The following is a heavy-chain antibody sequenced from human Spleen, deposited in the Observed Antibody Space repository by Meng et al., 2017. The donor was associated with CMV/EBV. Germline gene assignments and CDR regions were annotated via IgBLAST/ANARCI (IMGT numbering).Heavy chain of an antibody. CDR3: ARGVLTNVRGEGPDY. CDR2: INPSSGSA. V-gene: IGHV1-46*01. Sequence: ASVKVSCKASGYTLTKFLIHWVRHAPGQGLEWMGIINPSSGSASHAQKFQGRVTMTRDTSTSTVYVELKSLRSEDTAVYYCARGVLTNVRGEGPDYWGQGTLVTVSS. D-gene: IGHD3-16*01. J-gene: IGHJ4*02. CDR1: GYTLTKFL.